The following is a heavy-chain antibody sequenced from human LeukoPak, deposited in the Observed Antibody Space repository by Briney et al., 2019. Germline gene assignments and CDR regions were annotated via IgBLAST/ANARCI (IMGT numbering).Heavy chain of an antibody. D-gene: IGHD5-18*01. CDR2: TYYRSKWYN. J-gene: IGHJ4*02. CDR3: ARDNSYGYFYFDF. V-gene: IGHV6-1*01. CDR1: GDSDSSGIAA. Sequence: NLSQTLSLTCAISGDSDSSGIAAWNWIRQSPSRGLEWLGRTYYRSKWYNDYAVSVKSRITINPDTSKNQFSLQLNSMTPEDTALYYCARDNSYGYFYFDFSGQGTLVTVSS.